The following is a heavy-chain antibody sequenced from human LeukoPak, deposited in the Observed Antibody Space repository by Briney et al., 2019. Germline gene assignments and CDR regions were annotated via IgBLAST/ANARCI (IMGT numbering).Heavy chain of an antibody. J-gene: IGHJ4*02. CDR2: IYYSGST. Sequence: SETLSLTCTVSGGSISSGRYYWSWIRQHPGKGLEWIGYIYYSGSTYYNPSLKSRVTISVDTSKNQFSLKLSSVTAADTAVYYCARHVSLVAGTGSFDYWGQGTLVTVSS. CDR3: ARHVSLVAGTGSFDY. CDR1: GGSISSGRYY. D-gene: IGHD6-19*01. V-gene: IGHV4-31*03.